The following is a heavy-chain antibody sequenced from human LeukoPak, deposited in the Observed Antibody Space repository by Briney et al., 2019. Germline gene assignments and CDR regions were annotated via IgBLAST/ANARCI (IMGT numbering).Heavy chain of an antibody. J-gene: IGHJ4*02. D-gene: IGHD3-3*01. CDR1: GFTFSSYA. V-gene: IGHV3-30-3*01. CDR3: AKGNFWSGYDY. CDR2: ISYDGSNK. Sequence: GGSLRLSCAASGFTFSSYAMHWVRQAPGKGLEWVAVISYDGSNKYYADSVKGQFTISRDNSKNTLYLQMNSLRAEDTAVYYCAKGNFWSGYDYWGQGTLVTVSS.